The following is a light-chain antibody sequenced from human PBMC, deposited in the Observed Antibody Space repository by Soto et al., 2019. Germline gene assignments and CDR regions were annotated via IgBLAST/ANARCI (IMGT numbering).Light chain of an antibody. CDR1: SSNIGAGYD. CDR2: GNS. CDR3: QSYDSSLSGLV. J-gene: IGLJ2*01. Sequence: QSVLTQPPSMSGAPGQRVTISCTGSSSNIGAGYDVHWYQQLPGTAPKLLIYGNSNRPSGVPDRFSGSKSGTTASLAITGLQAEDEADYYCQSYDSSLSGLVFGGGTKVTVL. V-gene: IGLV1-40*01.